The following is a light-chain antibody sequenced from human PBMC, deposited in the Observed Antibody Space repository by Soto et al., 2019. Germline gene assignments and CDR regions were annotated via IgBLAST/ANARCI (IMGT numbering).Light chain of an antibody. CDR3: QLYYTTPYT. J-gene: IGKJ2*01. V-gene: IGKV4-1*01. CDR2: WAS. Sequence: DIVMTQSPDSLAVSLGERATINCKSSQNVLYSSNNKNYLAWFQQKPGQPPKLLIYWASTRESGVPDRFSGSGSGTDFTLTISSLQAEDVAVYYCQLYYTTPYTFGQGTKLEIK. CDR1: QNVLYSSNNKNY.